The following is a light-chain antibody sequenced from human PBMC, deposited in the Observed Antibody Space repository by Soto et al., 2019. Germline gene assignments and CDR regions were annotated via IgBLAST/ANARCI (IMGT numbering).Light chain of an antibody. V-gene: IGKV3-15*01. Sequence: EILLTQSPGTLSFCPVERSTLXGRASQSVSSNLAWYQQKPGQAPRLLIYGASTRATGIPARFSGSGSGTEFTLTISSLQSEDFAVYYCQQYNNWPRTFGQGTKVDI. J-gene: IGKJ1*01. CDR2: GAS. CDR3: QQYNNWPRT. CDR1: QSVSSN.